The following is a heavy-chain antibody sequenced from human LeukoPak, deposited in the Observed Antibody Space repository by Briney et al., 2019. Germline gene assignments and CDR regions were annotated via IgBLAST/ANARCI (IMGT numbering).Heavy chain of an antibody. J-gene: IGHJ3*02. Sequence: GGSLRLSCAASGFTFSSYGMHWVRQTTGKGLEWVSAISTAGDTYYAGSVKGRFTISRENAKNSLYLQMNSLRAGDTAVYYCARAPGGNYYNIWGQGTMVTVSS. CDR1: GFTFSSYG. V-gene: IGHV3-13*01. CDR3: ARAPGGNYYNI. CDR2: ISTAGDT. D-gene: IGHD3-10*01.